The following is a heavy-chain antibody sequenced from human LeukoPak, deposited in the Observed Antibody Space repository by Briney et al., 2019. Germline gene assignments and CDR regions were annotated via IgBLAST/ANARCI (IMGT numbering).Heavy chain of an antibody. CDR1: GFTFNTYA. CDR2: ITGNGVST. J-gene: IGHJ4*02. D-gene: IGHD1-26*01. CDR3: ARDSGSYLQPTDY. Sequence: PGGSLRLSCAASGFTFNTYAMAWVRQAPGEGLEWVSSITGNGVSTYYADSVKGRFTISRDNSKSTLYLQMNSLRGDATAVYHCARDSGSYLQPTDYWGQGTLVTVSS. V-gene: IGHV3-23*01.